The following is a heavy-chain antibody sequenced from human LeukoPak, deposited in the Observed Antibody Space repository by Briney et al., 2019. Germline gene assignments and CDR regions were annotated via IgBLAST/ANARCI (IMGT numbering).Heavy chain of an antibody. Sequence: ASVKVSCKASGGTFSSYAISWVRQAPGQGLEWMGGIIPIFGTANYAQKFQGRVTITTGESTSTAYMELSSLRSEDTAVYYCARATYYYDSSGSYYYYYYMDVWGKGTTVTVSS. CDR2: IIPIFGTA. CDR1: GGTFSSYA. V-gene: IGHV1-69*05. CDR3: ARATYYYDSSGSYYYYYYMDV. D-gene: IGHD3-22*01. J-gene: IGHJ6*03.